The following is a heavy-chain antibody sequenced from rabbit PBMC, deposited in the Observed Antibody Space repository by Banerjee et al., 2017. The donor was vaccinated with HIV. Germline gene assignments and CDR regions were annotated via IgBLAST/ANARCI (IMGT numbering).Heavy chain of an antibody. CDR3: SRDLVRVIGWNFGW. V-gene: IGHV1S45*01. D-gene: IGHD4-1*01. Sequence: QEQLVESGGGLVQPGGSLKLSCKASGFTLSSYYMNWTRQAPGKGLEWIACINAITGKAFYACWAKCRFSFSKTSSPTVTLQMTSLTAADTATYFCSRDLVRVIGWNFGWWVPWTLFTVS. CDR2: INAITGKA. J-gene: IGHJ6*01. CDR1: GFTLSSYYM.